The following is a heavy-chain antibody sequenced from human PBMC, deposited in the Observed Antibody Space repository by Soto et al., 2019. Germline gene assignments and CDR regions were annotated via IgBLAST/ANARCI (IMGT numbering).Heavy chain of an antibody. D-gene: IGHD2-2*01. J-gene: IGHJ6*02. V-gene: IGHV3-23*01. CDR3: AKGAGVVPAAYYYYYGMDV. CDR2: ISGSGGST. Sequence: GGSLRLSCAASGFTFSSYAMSWVRQAPGKGLEWVSAISGSGGSTYYADSVKGRFTISRDNSKNTLYLQMNSLRAEDTAVYYCAKGAGVVPAAYYYYYGMDVWGQGTTVTVSS. CDR1: GFTFSSYA.